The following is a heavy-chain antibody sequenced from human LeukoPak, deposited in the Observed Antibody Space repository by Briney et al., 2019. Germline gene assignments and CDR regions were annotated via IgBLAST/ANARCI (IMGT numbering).Heavy chain of an antibody. J-gene: IGHJ4*02. V-gene: IGHV3-21*01. D-gene: IGHD2-15*01. CDR1: GFTFSDYT. CDR3: ARATWDS. CDR2: ISPNSSYM. Sequence: GGSLRLSCAASGFTFSDYTMNWVRQAPGKGLEWVSSISPNSSYMYYADSVKGRFTISRDNTKNSLYLQMNSPRAEDTAVYYCARATWDSWGQGALVTVSS.